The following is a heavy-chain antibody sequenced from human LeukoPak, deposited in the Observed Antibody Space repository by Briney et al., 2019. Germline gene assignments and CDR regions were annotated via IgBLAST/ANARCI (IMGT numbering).Heavy chain of an antibody. V-gene: IGHV4-61*02. CDR3: ARAGYDILTGYCGAFDI. CDR1: GGSISSGSYY. J-gene: IGHJ3*02. D-gene: IGHD3-9*01. Sequence: SQTLSLTCTVSGGSISSGSYYWSWIRQPAGKELEWIGRIYTSGSTNYNPSLKSRVIISLDTSKNQVSLRLSSVTAADTAVYYCARAGYDILTGYCGAFDIWGQGTMVIVSS. CDR2: IYTSGST.